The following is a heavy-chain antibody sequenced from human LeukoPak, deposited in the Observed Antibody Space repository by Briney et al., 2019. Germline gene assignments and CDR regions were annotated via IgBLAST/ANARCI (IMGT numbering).Heavy chain of an antibody. CDR1: GFTFSSYS. J-gene: IGHJ3*02. CDR3: AREGAMPGDAYDI. D-gene: IGHD2-2*01. Sequence: GGSLRLSCAASGFTFSSYSIHWVRQAPGQGLDWVAVISYDGIKKYYADSVRGRFTISRDNSENTLSLQMNGLRPEDTAVYYCAREGAMPGDAYDIWGQGTMVTVSS. CDR2: ISYDGIKK. V-gene: IGHV3-30*03.